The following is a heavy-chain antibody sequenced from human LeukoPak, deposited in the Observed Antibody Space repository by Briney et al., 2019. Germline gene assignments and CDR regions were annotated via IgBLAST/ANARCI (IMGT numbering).Heavy chain of an antibody. CDR2: ISGSGGST. CDR1: GFTFSSYA. J-gene: IGHJ4*02. D-gene: IGHD5-18*01. Sequence: PGRSLRLSCAASGFTFSSYAMSSVSQAPGKGLEWVSAISGSGGSTYYADSVKGRFTISRDNSKNTLYLQMNSLRAEDTAVYYCVDTAMGYFDYWGQGTLVTVSS. V-gene: IGHV3-23*01. CDR3: VDTAMGYFDY.